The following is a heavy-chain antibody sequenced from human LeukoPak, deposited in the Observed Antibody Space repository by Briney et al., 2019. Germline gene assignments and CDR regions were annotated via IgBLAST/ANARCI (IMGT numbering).Heavy chain of an antibody. CDR3: AKDLGDYGDYEFDY. D-gene: IGHD4-17*01. CDR1: GFTFSSYE. Sequence: PGGSLRLSCAASGFTFSSYEMNWVRQAPGKGLEWVSYISSSGSTIYYADSVKGRFTISRDNPKNTLYLQMNSLRAEDTAVYYCAKDLGDYGDYEFDYWGQGTLVTVSS. CDR2: ISSSGSTI. V-gene: IGHV3-48*03. J-gene: IGHJ4*02.